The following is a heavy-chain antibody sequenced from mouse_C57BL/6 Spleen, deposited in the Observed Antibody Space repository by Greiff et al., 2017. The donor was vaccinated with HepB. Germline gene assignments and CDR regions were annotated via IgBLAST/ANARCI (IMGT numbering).Heavy chain of an antibody. Sequence: EAGGGLVQPKGSLKLSCAASGFTFNTYAMHWVRQAPGKGLEWVARIRSKSSNYATYYADSVKDRFTISRDDSQSMLYLQMNNLKTEDTAMYYCVRDQGYGGPRYFDVWGTGTTVTVSS. CDR3: VRDQGYGGPRYFDV. D-gene: IGHD2-2*01. V-gene: IGHV10-3*01. CDR2: IRSKSSNYAT. J-gene: IGHJ1*03. CDR1: GFTFNTYA.